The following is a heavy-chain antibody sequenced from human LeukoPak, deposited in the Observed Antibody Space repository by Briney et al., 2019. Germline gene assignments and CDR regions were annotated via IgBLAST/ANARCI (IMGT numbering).Heavy chain of an antibody. CDR1: GYTFTSYD. V-gene: IGHV1-8*02. J-gene: IGHJ4*02. Sequence: ASVKVSCKASGYTFTSYDINWARQATGQGLEWMGWMNPNSGNTGYAQKFQGRVTMTRNTSISTAYMELSSLRSEDTAVYYCARGPYCGGDCPWGIDYWGQGTLVTVSS. CDR2: MNPNSGNT. D-gene: IGHD2-21*01. CDR3: ARGPYCGGDCPWGIDY.